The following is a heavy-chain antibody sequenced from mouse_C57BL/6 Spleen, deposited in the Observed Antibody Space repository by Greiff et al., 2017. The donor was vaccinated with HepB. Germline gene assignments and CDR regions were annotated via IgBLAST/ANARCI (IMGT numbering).Heavy chain of an antibody. Sequence: VQLQQSGAELVRPGASVKLSCTASGFNIKDDYMHGVKQRPEQGLEWIGWIDPENGDTEYASKFQGKATITADTASNTAYLQLSSLTSEDTAVYYCTLPFLRHAMDYWGQGTSVTFSS. V-gene: IGHV14-4*01. CDR2: IDPENGDT. D-gene: IGHD1-2*01. CDR1: GFNIKDDY. CDR3: TLPFLRHAMDY. J-gene: IGHJ4*01.